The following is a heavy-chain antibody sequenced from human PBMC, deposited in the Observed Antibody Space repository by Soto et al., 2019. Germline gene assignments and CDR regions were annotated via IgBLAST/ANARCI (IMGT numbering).Heavy chain of an antibody. CDR3: ATHMVRGLYYYYGMDV. D-gene: IGHD3-10*01. Sequence: LGESLKISCKGSGYSFTSYWIGWVRQMPGKGLEWMGIIYPGDSDTRYSPSFQGQVTISADKSISTAYLQWSSLRSEDTAVYYCATHMVRGLYYYYGMDVWGQGTTVTVSS. CDR1: GYSFTSYW. V-gene: IGHV5-51*01. J-gene: IGHJ6*02. CDR2: IYPGDSDT.